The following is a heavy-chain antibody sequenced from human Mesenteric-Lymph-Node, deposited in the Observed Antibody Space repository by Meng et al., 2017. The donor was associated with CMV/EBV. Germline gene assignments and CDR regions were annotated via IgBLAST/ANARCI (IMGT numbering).Heavy chain of an antibody. J-gene: IGHJ3*02. CDR2: IYYSGST. Sequence: SETLSLTCTVSGGSISSYYWSWIQQPPGKGLEWIGYIYYSGSTNYNPSLKSRVTISVDTSKNQFSLKLSSVTAADTAVYYCAREKTSGNDAFDIWGQGTMVTVSS. CDR3: AREKTSGNDAFDI. CDR1: GGSISSYY. V-gene: IGHV4-59*01. D-gene: IGHD1-26*01.